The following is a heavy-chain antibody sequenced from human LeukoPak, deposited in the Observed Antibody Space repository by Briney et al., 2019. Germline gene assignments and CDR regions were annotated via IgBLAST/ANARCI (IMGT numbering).Heavy chain of an antibody. V-gene: IGHV1-46*01. CDR1: GYTFSGYY. J-gene: IGHJ4*02. CDR2: INPSGGST. Sequence: ASVKVSCKASGYTFSGYYMHWVRQAPGQGLEWMGIINPSGGSTSYAQKFQGRVTMTRDMSTSTVYMELSSLRSEDTAVYYCAIDLADSSSHQGFDYWGQGTLVTVSS. D-gene: IGHD6-6*01. CDR3: AIDLADSSSHQGFDY.